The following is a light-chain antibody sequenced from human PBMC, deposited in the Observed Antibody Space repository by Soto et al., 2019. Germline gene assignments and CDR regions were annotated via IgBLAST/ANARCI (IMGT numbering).Light chain of an antibody. Sequence: ETVMTQSPATLSVSPGERYTLSCRASQSVSSNLAWYQQKPGQAPRLLIYGASTRATGIPARFSGSGSGTEFTLTISSLQSEDFAVYYCQHYNNWPLTFGGGTKVDIK. CDR2: GAS. CDR3: QHYNNWPLT. V-gene: IGKV3-15*01. CDR1: QSVSSN. J-gene: IGKJ4*01.